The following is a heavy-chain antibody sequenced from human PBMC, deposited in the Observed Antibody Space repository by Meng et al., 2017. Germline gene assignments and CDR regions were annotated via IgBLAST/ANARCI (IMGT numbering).Heavy chain of an antibody. J-gene: IGHJ4*02. D-gene: IGHD6-19*01. CDR2: ISYDGSNK. V-gene: IGHV3-30*04. CDR1: GFTFSSYA. Sequence: GESLKISCAASGFTFSSYAMHWFRQAPGKGLEWVAVISYDGSNKYYADSVKGRFTISRDNSKNTLYLQMNSLRAEDTAVYYCARDAAVLSGVQWLVQGGFTNYWGQGTLVTVSS. CDR3: ARDAAVLSGVQWLVQGGFTNY.